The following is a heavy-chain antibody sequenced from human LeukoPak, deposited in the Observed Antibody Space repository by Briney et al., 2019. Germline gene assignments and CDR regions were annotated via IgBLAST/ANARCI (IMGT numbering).Heavy chain of an antibody. Sequence: ASVKVSCKASGYIFTGYYMHWVRQAPGQGLEWMGWINTDSGGTNYAQKFQGRVTLTRDTSITTAYMEVNRLRSDDTAVYYCARGTSIVRGIIDYWGRGTLVSVSS. CDR3: ARGTSIVRGIIDY. V-gene: IGHV1-2*02. CDR1: GYIFTGYY. CDR2: INTDSGGT. J-gene: IGHJ4*02. D-gene: IGHD3-10*01.